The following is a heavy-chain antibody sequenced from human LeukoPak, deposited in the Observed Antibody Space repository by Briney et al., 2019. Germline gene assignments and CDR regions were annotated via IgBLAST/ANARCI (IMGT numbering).Heavy chain of an antibody. CDR2: TYYSGTT. CDR1: GASINSNYY. CDR3: ARHGSGSYYAY. V-gene: IGHV4-59*08. J-gene: IGHJ4*02. D-gene: IGHD1-26*01. Sequence: SETLSLTCTVSGASINSNYYWSWIRQPPGKGLEWIGYTYYSGTTNYNPSLKSRVTISVDTSKNQFSLKLSSVTAADTAVYYCARHGSGSYYAYWGQGTLVTVSS.